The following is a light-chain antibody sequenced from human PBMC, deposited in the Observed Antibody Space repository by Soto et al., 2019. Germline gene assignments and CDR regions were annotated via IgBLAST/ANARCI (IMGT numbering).Light chain of an antibody. CDR1: QSVFQQ. Sequence: DIQMTQSPSTLSASVGDMVTITCRASQSVFQQLAWYQQKPGKAPKHLIYRASLLESGVPSRFSGSGSGAEYTLTIGSLQPDDFATYYCLQYVTYPYTFGGGTRVEI. V-gene: IGKV1-5*03. CDR3: LQYVTYPYT. CDR2: RAS. J-gene: IGKJ4*01.